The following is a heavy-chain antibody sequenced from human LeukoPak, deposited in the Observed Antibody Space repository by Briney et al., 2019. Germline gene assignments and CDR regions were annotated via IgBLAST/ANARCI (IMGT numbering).Heavy chain of an antibody. D-gene: IGHD6-13*01. Sequence: GGSLRLSCAASGFTVSSNYMSWVCQAPGKGLEWVSVIYRCGNTFYADSVKGRFTISRDNSKNTLYLQTNSLRAEDTAVYYCARGLAAAGTRGPYWGQGTLVTVSS. CDR1: GFTVSSNY. CDR2: IYRCGNT. V-gene: IGHV3-66*01. J-gene: IGHJ4*02. CDR3: ARGLAAAGTRGPY.